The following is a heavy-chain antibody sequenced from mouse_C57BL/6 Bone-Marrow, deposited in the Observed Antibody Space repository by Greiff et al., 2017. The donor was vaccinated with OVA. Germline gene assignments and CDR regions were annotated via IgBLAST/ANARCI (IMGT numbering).Heavy chain of an antibody. Sequence: QVQLQQPGAELVRPGSSVKLSCKASGYTFTSYWMHWVKQRPIQGLEWIGNIDPSDSETHYNQKFKDKATLTVDKSSSTAYMQLSSLTSEDSAVYYCAREGLDYYGSSYYDYWGQGTTLTVSS. D-gene: IGHD1-1*01. CDR2: IDPSDSET. V-gene: IGHV1-52*01. J-gene: IGHJ2*01. CDR1: GYTFTSYW. CDR3: AREGLDYYGSSYYDY.